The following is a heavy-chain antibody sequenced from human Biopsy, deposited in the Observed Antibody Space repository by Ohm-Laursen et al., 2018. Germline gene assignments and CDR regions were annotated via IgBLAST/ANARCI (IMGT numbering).Heavy chain of an antibody. CDR1: GYTFTSYY. J-gene: IGHJ6*02. D-gene: IGHD5-18*01. CDR2: INPSGGST. CDR3: ARDWNSGWRLPGMVNYYYNGMDV. Sequence: ASVKVSCKVSGYTFTSYYMHWVRQAPGQGLEWMGIINPSGGSTSNTQKFQGRVAMTRDTSTSTVYMGLSSLRSEDTAVYYCARDWNSGWRLPGMVNYYYNGMDVWGQGTTVTVSS. V-gene: IGHV1-46*01.